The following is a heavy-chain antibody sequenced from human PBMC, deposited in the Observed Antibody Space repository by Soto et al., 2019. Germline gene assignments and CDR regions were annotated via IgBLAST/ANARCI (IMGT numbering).Heavy chain of an antibody. CDR2: IYRSGST. J-gene: IGHJ4*01. CDR3: ARGQVAAAQH. CDR1: GGSISSGGYS. D-gene: IGHD2-15*01. Sequence: QLQLQESGSGLVKPSQTLSLTCAVSGGSISSGGYSWSWIRQPQGKGLEWSGYIYRSGSTYYNPSLKSRVPIAVDRSKNQFALKLSSVTAADTDVYYCARGQVAAAQHWGHGTQVTVSS. V-gene: IGHV4-30-2*01.